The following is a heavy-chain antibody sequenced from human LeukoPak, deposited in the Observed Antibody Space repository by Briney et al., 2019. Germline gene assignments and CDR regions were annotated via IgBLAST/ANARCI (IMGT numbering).Heavy chain of an antibody. V-gene: IGHV5-51*01. CDR1: GYHFTNYW. CDR2: IYPGDSDT. D-gene: IGHD3-22*01. J-gene: IGHJ5*02. Sequence: GESLKISCKDSGYHFTNYWIAWVRQMPGKGLEWMGIIYPGDSDTKYSPSFQGQVTISADKSISTTYLQWSSLRASDTAIYYCARQIRAPSYYYDSYWFDPWGQGTLVTVSS. CDR3: ARQIRAPSYYYDSYWFDP.